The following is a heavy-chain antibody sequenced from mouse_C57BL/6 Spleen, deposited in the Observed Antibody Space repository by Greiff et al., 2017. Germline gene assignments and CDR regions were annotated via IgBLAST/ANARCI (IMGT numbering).Heavy chain of an antibody. CDR1: GYTFTDYD. CDR2: INPNNGGT. D-gene: IGHD2-5*01. Sequence: EVQLQQSGPELVKPGASVKMSCKASGYTFTDYDMHWVKQSHGKSLEWIGYINPNNGGTSYNQKFKGKATLTVNKSSSTAYMELRSLTSEDSAVYYCARQNYIVRAMDYWGQGTSVTVSS. J-gene: IGHJ4*01. V-gene: IGHV1-22*01. CDR3: ARQNYIVRAMDY.